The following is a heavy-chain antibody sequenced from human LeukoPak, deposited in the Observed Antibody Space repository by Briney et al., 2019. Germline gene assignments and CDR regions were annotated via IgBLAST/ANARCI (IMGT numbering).Heavy chain of an antibody. V-gene: IGHV4-4*07. CDR2: IYVGGTTDDNPT. CDR1: GASISKYY. Sequence: NTSETLSLTCTVSGASISKYYWSWIRQPAGKGLEWIGRIYVGGTTDDNPTDYNPPHKSRVIMSVDTSKNQFSLNLSSVTAADTAVYYCARGYSYGKNWFDPWGQGTLVSVSS. J-gene: IGHJ5*02. D-gene: IGHD5-18*01. CDR3: ARGYSYGKNWFDP.